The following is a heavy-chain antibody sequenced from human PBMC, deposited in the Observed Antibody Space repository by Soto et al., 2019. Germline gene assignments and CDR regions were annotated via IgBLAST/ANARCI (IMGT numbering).Heavy chain of an antibody. CDR2: IYSSGTT. CDR1: GGSISGRGYY. D-gene: IGHD6-6*01. CDR3: ARDPARQAGIIAFDV. J-gene: IGHJ3*01. Sequence: QLHLQESGPGLVKPSETLSLTCTVSGGSISGRGYYWGYIRQSPGKGLEWIGIIYSSGTTYYNQSLNSRVTISGDTAKNQISLRLSSVTAADTAVYYCARDPARQAGIIAFDVWGQGTMVTVSS. V-gene: IGHV4-39*02.